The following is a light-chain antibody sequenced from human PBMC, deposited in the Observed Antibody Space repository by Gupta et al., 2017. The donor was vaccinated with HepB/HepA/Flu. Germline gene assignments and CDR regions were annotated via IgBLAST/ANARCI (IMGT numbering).Light chain of an antibody. Sequence: QSVLTQPPSVSGAPGQRVTIPCTGSSSNIGAGYDVHWYQQLPGTAPKLLIYGNSNRPSRVPDRFSGSKSGTSASLAITGLQAEDEADYYCQSYDSSLSGSVFGGGTKLTVL. CDR3: QSYDSSLSGSV. CDR1: SSNIGAGYD. CDR2: GNS. V-gene: IGLV1-40*01. J-gene: IGLJ2*01.